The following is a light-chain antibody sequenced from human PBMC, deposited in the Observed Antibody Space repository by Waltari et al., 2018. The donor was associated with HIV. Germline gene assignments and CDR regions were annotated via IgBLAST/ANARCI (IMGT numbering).Light chain of an antibody. CDR2: DVS. J-gene: IGLJ3*02. V-gene: IGLV2-14*01. CDR3: SSYTGSSTPWV. Sequence: QSALTQPASVSGSPGQSITISCTGTSSDVGGYIYVSWYQQHPGKAPKLMIYDVSNRPSGVSNRFSGSKSGNTASLTISGLQAEDEADYYCSSYTGSSTPWVFGGGTKLTVL. CDR1: SSDVGGYIY.